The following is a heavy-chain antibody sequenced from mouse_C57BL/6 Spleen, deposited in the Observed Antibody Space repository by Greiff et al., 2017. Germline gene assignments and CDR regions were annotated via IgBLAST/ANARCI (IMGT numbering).Heavy chain of an antibody. J-gene: IGHJ4*01. Sequence: VQLQQSGAELVRPGASVTLSCKASGYTFTDYEMHWVKQTPVHGLEWIGAIDPETGGTDYNQKFKGKAILTADKSSSTAYMELRSLTSEDSAVYYCTSGSYGYDVGYAMDYWGQGTTLTVSS. D-gene: IGHD2-2*01. V-gene: IGHV1-15*01. CDR2: IDPETGGT. CDR1: GYTFTDYE. CDR3: TSGSYGYDVGYAMDY.